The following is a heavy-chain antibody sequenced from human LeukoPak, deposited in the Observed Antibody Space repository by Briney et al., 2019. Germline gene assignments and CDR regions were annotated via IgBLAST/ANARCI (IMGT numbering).Heavy chain of an antibody. CDR2: IYYSGST. D-gene: IGHD1-1*01. CDR1: GGSISSSSYY. Sequence: SETLSLTCTVSGGSISSSSYYWGWIRQPPGKGLEWIGSIYYSGSTYYNPSLKSRVTISVDTSKNQFSLKLSSVTAADTAVYYCARFMLYKGAFDIWGQGTMVTVSS. CDR3: ARFMLYKGAFDI. J-gene: IGHJ3*02. V-gene: IGHV4-39*01.